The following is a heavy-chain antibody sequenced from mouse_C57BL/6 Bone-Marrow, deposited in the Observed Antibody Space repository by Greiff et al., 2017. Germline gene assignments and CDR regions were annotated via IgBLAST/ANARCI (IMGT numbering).Heavy chain of an antibody. J-gene: IGHJ2*01. CDR3: ARGDGYDGDY. D-gene: IGHD2-2*01. V-gene: IGHV1-55*01. Sequence: VQLQQSGAELVKPGASVKMSCKASGYTFTSYWITWVKQRPGQGLEWIGDIYPGSGSTNYNEKFKSKATLTVDTSSSTAYMQLSSLTSVDSAVYYCARGDGYDGDYWGQGTTLTVSS. CDR2: IYPGSGST. CDR1: GYTFTSYW.